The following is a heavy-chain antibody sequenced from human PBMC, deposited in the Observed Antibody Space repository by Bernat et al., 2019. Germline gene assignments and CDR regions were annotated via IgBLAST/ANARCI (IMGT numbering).Heavy chain of an antibody. CDR1: GFTFSSYW. CDR2: IKQDGSED. V-gene: IGHV3-7*03. CDR3: AGGKDWFDP. Sequence: EVQLVESGGGLVQPGGSLRLSCAASGFTFSSYWMSWVRQAPGKGLEWVANIKQDGSEDYYVDSVKGRFTITRDNAKNSLYLEMDSLRAEDTAVYYCAGGKDWFDPWGQGTLVTVSS. J-gene: IGHJ5*02.